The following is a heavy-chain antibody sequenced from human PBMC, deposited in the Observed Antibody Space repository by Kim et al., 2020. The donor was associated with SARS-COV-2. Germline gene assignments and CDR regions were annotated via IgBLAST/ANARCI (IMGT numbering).Heavy chain of an antibody. D-gene: IGHD3-22*01. CDR1: GGSFSGYY. Sequence: ETLSLTCAVYGGSFSGYYWSWIRQPPGKGLEWIGEINHSGSTNYNPSLKSRVTISVDTSKNQFSLKLSSVTAADTAVYYCARDGRYYYDSSGYDYWGQGTLVTVSS. CDR2: INHSGST. J-gene: IGHJ4*02. CDR3: ARDGRYYYDSSGYDY. V-gene: IGHV4-34*01.